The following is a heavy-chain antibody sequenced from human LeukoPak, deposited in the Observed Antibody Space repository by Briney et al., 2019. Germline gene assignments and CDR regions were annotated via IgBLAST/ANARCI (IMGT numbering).Heavy chain of an antibody. V-gene: IGHV4-39*07. CDR1: GGSISSSSYY. CDR3: ASYRGSSSRIDY. D-gene: IGHD6-6*01. Sequence: SETLSLTCTVSGGSISSSSYYWGWIRQPPGKGLEWIGSIYHSGSTNYNPSLKSRVTISVDKSKNQFSLKLSSVTAADTAVYYCASYRGSSSRIDYWGQGTLVTVSS. CDR2: IYHSGST. J-gene: IGHJ4*02.